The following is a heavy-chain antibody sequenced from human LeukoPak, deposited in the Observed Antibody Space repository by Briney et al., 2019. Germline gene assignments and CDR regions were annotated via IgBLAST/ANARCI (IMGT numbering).Heavy chain of an antibody. D-gene: IGHD3-16*02. CDR2: IWYDGSNK. Sequence: GGSLRLSCAASGFTFRSYGMHWVRQAPGKGLEWVAVIWYDGSNKNYADSVKGRFTISRDNSKNTLYLQMNSLRAEDTAVYYCAKPQNPLGELSFYAFDIWGQGTMVTVSS. J-gene: IGHJ3*02. CDR1: GFTFRSYG. V-gene: IGHV3-33*06. CDR3: AKPQNPLGELSFYAFDI.